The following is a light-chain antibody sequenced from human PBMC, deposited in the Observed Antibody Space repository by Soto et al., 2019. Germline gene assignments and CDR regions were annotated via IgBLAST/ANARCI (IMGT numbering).Light chain of an antibody. CDR1: NSDIGTYIY. J-gene: IGLJ3*02. CDR2: EVS. V-gene: IGLV2-8*01. CDR3: SSYAGVKNFGV. Sequence: QSVLTQPPSASGSPGQSVTISCTGTNSDIGTYIYVSWYQQHPGKGPRLIIYEVSQRPSGVPDRFSGSKSGNTASLTVSGLQTEDEADYYCSSYAGVKNFGVFGGGTKLTVL.